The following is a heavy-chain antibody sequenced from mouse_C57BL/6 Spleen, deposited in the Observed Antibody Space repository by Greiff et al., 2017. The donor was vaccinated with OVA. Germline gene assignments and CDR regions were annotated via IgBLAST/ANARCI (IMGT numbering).Heavy chain of an antibody. CDR3: ARGGFYDGYFDY. Sequence: EVKLMESGPGLVKPSQSLSLTCSVTGYSITSGYYWNWIRQFPGNKLEWMGYISYDGSNNYNPSLKNRISITRDTSKNQFFLKLNSVTTEDTATYYCARGGFYDGYFDYWGQGTTLTVSS. J-gene: IGHJ2*01. V-gene: IGHV3-6*01. D-gene: IGHD2-3*01. CDR1: GYSITSGYY. CDR2: ISYDGSN.